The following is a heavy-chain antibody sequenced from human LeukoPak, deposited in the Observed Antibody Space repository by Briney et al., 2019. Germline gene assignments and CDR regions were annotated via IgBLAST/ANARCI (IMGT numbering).Heavy chain of an antibody. V-gene: IGHV3-30*04. CDR1: GFTFSSYA. Sequence: GGSLRLSCAASGFTFSSYAMHWVRQAPGKGLEWVAVISYDGSNKYYADSVKGRFTISRDNSKNTLYLQMNSLRAEDTAVYYCARSCTMVRGVIITPSLFYYGMDVWGQGTTVTVSS. J-gene: IGHJ6*02. CDR3: ARSCTMVRGVIITPSLFYYGMDV. CDR2: ISYDGSNK. D-gene: IGHD3-10*01.